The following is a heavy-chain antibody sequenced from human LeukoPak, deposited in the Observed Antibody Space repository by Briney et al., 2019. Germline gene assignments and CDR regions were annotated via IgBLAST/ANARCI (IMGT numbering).Heavy chain of an antibody. CDR3: ARTPNRDGYSHIDF. Sequence: GGSLRLSCAASGFTFTNHAMAWVRLAPGKGLEWVSTLSDSGASTYYADSVKGRFTISRDNSRNTMYLQMDNLRADDTGVYFCARTPNRDGYSHIDFWGQGALVTVSS. J-gene: IGHJ4*02. V-gene: IGHV3-23*01. CDR2: LSDSGAST. D-gene: IGHD5-24*01. CDR1: GFTFTNHA.